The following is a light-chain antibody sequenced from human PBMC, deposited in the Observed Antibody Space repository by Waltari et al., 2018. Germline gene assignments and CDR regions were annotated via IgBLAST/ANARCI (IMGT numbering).Light chain of an antibody. CDR2: DVS. CDR1: SSDIGGYNY. V-gene: IGLV2-14*03. Sequence: QSALTQPASVSGSPGQSITLSCTGTSSDIGGYNYVSWYQQVPGKAPKLMIYDVSNRPSGVSSRFSGSKSGNTASLTISGLQAEDEADYFCSSYIDSSTLELFGGGTSLTVL. CDR3: SSYIDSSTLEL. J-gene: IGLJ2*01.